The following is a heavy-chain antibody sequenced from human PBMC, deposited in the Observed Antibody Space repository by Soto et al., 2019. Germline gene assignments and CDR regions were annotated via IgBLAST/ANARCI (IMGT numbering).Heavy chain of an antibody. CDR2: ISGSGGST. V-gene: IGHV3-23*01. CDR3: AKGNTMVRGKPSHWFDP. CDR1: GFTFSSYA. Sequence: EVQLLESGGGLVQPGGSLRLSCAASGFTFSSYAMSWVRQAPGKGLEWVSAISGSGGSTYYADSVKGRFTISRDNSKNTLYLQMNSLRAEDTALYYCAKGNTMVRGKPSHWFDPWGQGTLVTVSS. D-gene: IGHD3-10*01. J-gene: IGHJ5*02.